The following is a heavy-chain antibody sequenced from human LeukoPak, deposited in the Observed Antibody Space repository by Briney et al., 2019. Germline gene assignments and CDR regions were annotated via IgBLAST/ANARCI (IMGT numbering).Heavy chain of an antibody. J-gene: IGHJ4*02. CDR3: AKDHPSGYYFDY. CDR1: GFTFSTYA. V-gene: IGHV3-23*01. D-gene: IGHD1-14*01. CDR2: ISGSGGST. Sequence: PGGSLRLSCAASGFTFSTYAMSWVRQAPGKGLDWVSAISGSGGSTFNADSVKGRFTISRDNSKNTLFLQMNSLRAEDTAIYYCAKDHPSGYYFDYWGQGTLVTVSS.